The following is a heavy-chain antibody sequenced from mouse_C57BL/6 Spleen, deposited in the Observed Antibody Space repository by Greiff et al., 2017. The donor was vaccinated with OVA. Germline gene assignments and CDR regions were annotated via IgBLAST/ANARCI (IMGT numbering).Heavy chain of an antibody. J-gene: IGHJ2*01. D-gene: IGHD3-3*01. CDR1: GYTFTDYY. Sequence: VQLQQSGPELVKPGASVKISCKASGYTFTDYYMNWVKQSHGKSLEWIGDINPNNGGTSYNQKFKGKATLTVDKSSSTAYMELRSLTSEDSAVYYCARVGQDFFDYWGQGTTLTVSS. V-gene: IGHV1-26*01. CDR2: INPNNGGT. CDR3: ARVGQDFFDY.